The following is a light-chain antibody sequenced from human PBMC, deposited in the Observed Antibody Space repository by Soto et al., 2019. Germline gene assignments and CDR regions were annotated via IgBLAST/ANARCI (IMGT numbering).Light chain of an antibody. CDR1: SSNIGNYY. CDR3: SSYRSIGTLV. V-gene: IGLV1-51*01. CDR2: DNN. J-gene: IGLJ1*01. Sequence: QSVLTQPPSVSAAPGQKVTISCSGSSSNIGNYYVSWYHQLPGTAPTLLIYDNNKRPSGIPDRFSGSKSGASATLAITGLQTGDGGDYYCSSYRSIGTLVFGTGTKLTVL.